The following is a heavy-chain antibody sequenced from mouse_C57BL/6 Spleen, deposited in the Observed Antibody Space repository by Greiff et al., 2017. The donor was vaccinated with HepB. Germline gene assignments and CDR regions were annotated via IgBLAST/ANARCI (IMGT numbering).Heavy chain of an antibody. Sequence: VQLQQSGAELVRPGTSVKVSCKASGYAFTNYLIEWVKQRPGQGLEWIGVINPGSGGTNYNEKFKGKATLTADKSSSTAYMQLSSLTSEDSAVYFCARSGDYDAFYAMDYWGQGTSVTVSS. D-gene: IGHD2-4*01. V-gene: IGHV1-54*01. CDR1: GYAFTNYL. CDR3: ARSGDYDAFYAMDY. J-gene: IGHJ4*01. CDR2: INPGSGGT.